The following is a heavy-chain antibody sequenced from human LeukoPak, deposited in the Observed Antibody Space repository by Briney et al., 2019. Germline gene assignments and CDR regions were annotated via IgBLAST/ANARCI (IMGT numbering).Heavy chain of an antibody. Sequence: PSETLSLTCTVSGGSISSYYWSWIRQPPGKGLEWIGYIYYSGTTNYNPSLKSRVTISVDTSKNQFSLKLSSVTAADTAVYYCARDSGFVGYYGMDVWGQGTTVTVSS. J-gene: IGHJ6*02. CDR1: GGSISSYY. V-gene: IGHV4-59*12. CDR2: IYYSGTT. D-gene: IGHD3-22*01. CDR3: ARDSGFVGYYGMDV.